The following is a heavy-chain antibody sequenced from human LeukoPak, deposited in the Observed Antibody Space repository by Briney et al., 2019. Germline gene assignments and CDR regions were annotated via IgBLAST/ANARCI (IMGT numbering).Heavy chain of an antibody. D-gene: IGHD3-16*01. CDR1: GYTFTTYG. CDR3: ARDKYYQYDY. V-gene: IGHV7-4-1*02. CDR2: INTNTGNP. J-gene: IGHJ4*02. Sequence: AXVKVSCKASGYTFTTYGMNWVRQAPGQGLEWMGWINTNTGNPTYAQGFTGRFVFSLDTSVSTAYLQISSLRAEDTAVYYCARDKYYQYDYWGQGTLVTVSS.